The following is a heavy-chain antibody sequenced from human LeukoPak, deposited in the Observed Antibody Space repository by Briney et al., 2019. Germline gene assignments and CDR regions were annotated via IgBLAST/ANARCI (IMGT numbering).Heavy chain of an antibody. D-gene: IGHD3-22*01. CDR1: GGSISSSRHY. CDR3: VRRVAGSSYRDY. V-gene: IGHV4-39*01. Sequence: PSDTLSLTCTVSGGSISSSRHYWGWIRQPPGKGLEWIGNILYSGSTNYNPSLKSRVTISVDTSKNQFSLKLSSVTAADTADYYCVRRVAGSSYRDYWGQGTLVTVSS. J-gene: IGHJ4*02. CDR2: ILYSGST.